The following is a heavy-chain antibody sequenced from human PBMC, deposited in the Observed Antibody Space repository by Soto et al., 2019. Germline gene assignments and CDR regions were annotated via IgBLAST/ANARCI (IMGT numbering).Heavy chain of an antibody. Sequence: APVKVSCKASGYTFTSYGISWARQAPGQGLEWMGWISAYNGNTNYAQKIQGRVTMTTDTSTSTAYMELRSLRSDDTAVYYCARDGRYSGSYGGYYFDYWGQGTLVTVSS. CDR2: ISAYNGNT. CDR3: ARDGRYSGSYGGYYFDY. V-gene: IGHV1-18*01. D-gene: IGHD1-26*01. CDR1: GYTFTSYG. J-gene: IGHJ4*02.